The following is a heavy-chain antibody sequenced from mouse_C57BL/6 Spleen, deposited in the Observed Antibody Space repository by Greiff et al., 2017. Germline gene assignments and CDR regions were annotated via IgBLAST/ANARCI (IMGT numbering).Heavy chain of an antibody. J-gene: IGHJ4*01. D-gene: IGHD2-1*01. Sequence: EVQLQESVAELVRPGASVKLSCTASGFNIKNTYMHWVKQRPEQGLEWIGRIDPANGNTKYAPKFQGKATITADTSSNTAYLQLSSLTSEDTAIYYCAKIYYGNYEAMDYWGQGTSVTVSS. CDR2: IDPANGNT. V-gene: IGHV14-3*01. CDR1: GFNIKNTY. CDR3: AKIYYGNYEAMDY.